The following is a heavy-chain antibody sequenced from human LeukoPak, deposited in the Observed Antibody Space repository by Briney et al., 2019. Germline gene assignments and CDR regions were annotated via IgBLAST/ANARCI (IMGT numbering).Heavy chain of an antibody. Sequence: NPSEPLSLTCTVSGGSISSYYWSWLPQPAGKGLEWIGRIYTGGSTNYNPSLKSRVTMSVDTSKSQYSLKLSSVTAADTAVYYCAREMGALVVPAAHFDYWGQGTLVTVSS. CDR3: AREMGALVVPAAHFDY. J-gene: IGHJ4*02. CDR2: IYTGGST. CDR1: GGSISSYY. D-gene: IGHD2-2*01. V-gene: IGHV4-4*07.